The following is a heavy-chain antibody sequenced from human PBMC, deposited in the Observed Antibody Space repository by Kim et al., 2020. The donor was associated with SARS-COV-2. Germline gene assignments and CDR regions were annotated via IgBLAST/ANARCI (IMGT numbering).Heavy chain of an antibody. J-gene: IGHJ4*02. CDR3: VRDRAGNTEGFDY. D-gene: IGHD4-17*01. CDR1: GDSISGSTHY. CDR2: IYSNGGT. Sequence: SETLSLTCSVSGDSISGSTHYWACIRQPPGKGLEWIGSIYSNGGTVYSPSLKSRLSISVDTSKNQFSLKLSSMAAADTAVYYCVRDRAGNTEGFDYWGQGALVTVAS. V-gene: IGHV4-39*07.